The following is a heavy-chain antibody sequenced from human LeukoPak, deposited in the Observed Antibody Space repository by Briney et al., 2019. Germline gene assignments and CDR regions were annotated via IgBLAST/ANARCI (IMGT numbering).Heavy chain of an antibody. D-gene: IGHD6-19*01. CDR1: GGSISSSYW. CDR3: ASRLDGAVAGTYFYYYGMDV. Sequence: KPSETLSLTCAVSGGSISSSYWWSWVRQSPGKGLEWIGEIYHSGSTNYNPSLKSRVTISVDKSKNQFSLKLSSVTAADTAVYYCASRLDGAVAGTYFYYYGMDVWGQGTTVTVSS. V-gene: IGHV4-4*02. J-gene: IGHJ6*02. CDR2: IYHSGST.